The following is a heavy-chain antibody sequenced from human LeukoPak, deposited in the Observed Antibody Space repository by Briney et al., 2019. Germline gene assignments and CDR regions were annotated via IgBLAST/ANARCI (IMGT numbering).Heavy chain of an antibody. V-gene: IGHV1-69*01. CDR3: ASTTEWLGYNWFDP. J-gene: IGHJ5*02. Sequence: ASVKVSCKASVGTFSSYAISWVRQAPGQGLEWMGGIIPIFGTANYAQKFQGRVTITADESTSTAYMELSSLRSEDTAVYYCASTTEWLGYNWFDPWGQGTLVTVSS. CDR1: VGTFSSYA. CDR2: IIPIFGTA. D-gene: IGHD3-3*01.